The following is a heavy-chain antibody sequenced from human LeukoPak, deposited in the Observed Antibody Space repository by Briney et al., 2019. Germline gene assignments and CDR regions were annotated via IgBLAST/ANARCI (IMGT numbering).Heavy chain of an antibody. CDR2: IYTSGST. V-gene: IGHV4-4*07. J-gene: IGHJ4*02. CDR1: GGSISSYY. Sequence: SETLSLTCTVSGGSISSYYWSWIRQPAGKGLEWIGRIYTSGSTNYNPSLKSRVTMSVDTSKIQFSLRLNSVTAADTAVYYCARMPKHITILGVVAITPVWGQGTLVSVSS. CDR3: ARMPKHITILGVVAITPV. D-gene: IGHD3-3*01.